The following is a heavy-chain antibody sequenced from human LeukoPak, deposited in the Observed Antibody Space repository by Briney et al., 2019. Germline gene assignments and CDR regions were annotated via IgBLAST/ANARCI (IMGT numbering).Heavy chain of an antibody. CDR1: GFTFSSYA. J-gene: IGHJ4*02. D-gene: IGHD3-22*01. CDR3: AKDSPQAYYYDSSGYPDY. CDR2: ISGSGGST. V-gene: IGHV3-23*01. Sequence: GGSLRLSCAASGFTFSSYAMSWVRQAPGKGLEWVSAISGSGGSTYYADSVKGRFTISRDNSKNTLYLQMNSLRAEDTAVYYCAKDSPQAYYYDSSGYPDYWDQGTLVTVSS.